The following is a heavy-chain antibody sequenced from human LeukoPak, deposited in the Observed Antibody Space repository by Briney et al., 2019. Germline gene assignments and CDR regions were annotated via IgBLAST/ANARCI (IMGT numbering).Heavy chain of an antibody. V-gene: IGHV3-53*01. CDR2: IYYTGST. CDR3: ARVVVVNSHADYFDF. Sequence: GGSLRLSCAASGLTVSGNYMSWVRQAPGKGLEWVSIIYYTGSTYYADSVRGRFTISRDISKNTVYLQVNSLRAEDTAVYYCARVVVVNSHADYFDFWGQGTLVTVSS. CDR1: GLTVSGNY. J-gene: IGHJ4*02. D-gene: IGHD2-15*01.